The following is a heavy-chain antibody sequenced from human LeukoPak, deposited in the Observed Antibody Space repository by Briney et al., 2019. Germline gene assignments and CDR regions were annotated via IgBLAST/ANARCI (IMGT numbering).Heavy chain of an antibody. Sequence: ASVKVSCKASGGTFSSYAISWVRQAPGQGLEWMGGIIPIFGTANYAQKFQGRATITADESTSTAYMELSSLRSEDTAVYYCAREGSAGTWYFDLWGRGTLVTVSS. CDR3: AREGSAGTWYFDL. CDR1: GGTFSSYA. D-gene: IGHD6-13*01. J-gene: IGHJ2*01. V-gene: IGHV1-69*13. CDR2: IIPIFGTA.